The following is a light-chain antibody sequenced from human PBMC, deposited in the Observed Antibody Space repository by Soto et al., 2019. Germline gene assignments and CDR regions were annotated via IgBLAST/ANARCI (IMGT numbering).Light chain of an antibody. CDR2: DAS. CDR1: QSVSSSY. Sequence: EIVLTQSPGTLSLSPGERATLSCRASQSVSSSYLAWYQQKPGQAPRFLIYDASTRATGIPARFSGSGSGTDFTLTISSLESEDFAVYYCQQRSNWPITFGQGTRLEIK. J-gene: IGKJ5*01. CDR3: QQRSNWPIT. V-gene: IGKV3D-20*02.